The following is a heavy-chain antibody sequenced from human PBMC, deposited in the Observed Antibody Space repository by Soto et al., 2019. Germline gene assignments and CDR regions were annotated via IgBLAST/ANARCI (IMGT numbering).Heavy chain of an antibody. CDR3: ARSQGSSTSLEIYYYYYYGMDV. D-gene: IGHD2-2*01. CDR1: EGTLTGNA. Sequence: QVQLVQSGAEVKKPGSSVKASCKAPEGTLTGNAIGWGRQAPGQGLEWRGGIIPISDTTNYAQKFQGRVTITADESTSTAYMELSSLRSEDTAVYYCARSQGSSTSLEIYYYYYYGMDVWGQGTTVTVSS. V-gene: IGHV1-69*01. J-gene: IGHJ6*02. CDR2: IIPISDTT.